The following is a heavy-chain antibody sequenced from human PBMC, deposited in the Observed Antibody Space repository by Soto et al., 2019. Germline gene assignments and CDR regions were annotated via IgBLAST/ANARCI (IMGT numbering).Heavy chain of an antibody. CDR3: ARDLAFGGVIAYFGMDV. J-gene: IGHJ6*02. Sequence: XSVKASCKASGYTLPRHHLHWVRQAPGQGLEWMGWINPNTGGTDYAQKFQGRVTLTRDTSITTVYIELRRLRSDDTAAYFCARDLAFGGVIAYFGMDVWGQGTTVTVSS. D-gene: IGHD3-16*02. CDR1: GYTLPRHH. CDR2: INPNTGGT. V-gene: IGHV1-2*02.